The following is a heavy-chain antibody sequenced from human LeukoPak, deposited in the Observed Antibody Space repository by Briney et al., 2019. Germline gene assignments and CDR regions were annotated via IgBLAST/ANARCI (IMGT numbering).Heavy chain of an antibody. Sequence: ALVKVSCKASGYTFTGYYMHWVRQAPGQGLEWMGWINPNSGNTGYAQKFQGRVTMTRNTSISTAYMELSSLRSEDTAVYYCARGSSSWESYFDYWGQGTLVTVSS. D-gene: IGHD6-13*01. CDR3: ARGSSSWESYFDY. J-gene: IGHJ4*02. CDR2: INPNSGNT. CDR1: GYTFTGYY. V-gene: IGHV1-8*02.